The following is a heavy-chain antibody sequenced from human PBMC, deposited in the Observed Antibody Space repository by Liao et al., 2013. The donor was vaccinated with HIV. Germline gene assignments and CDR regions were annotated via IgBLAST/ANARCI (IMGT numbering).Heavy chain of an antibody. V-gene: IGHV4-4*07. J-gene: IGHJ3*02. D-gene: IGHD6-19*01. Sequence: QVHLQESGPGLVKPSETLSLTCTVSGGSISSYYWSWLRQSAGKGLEWIGRIHPTGNTNYNPSLERRVSISVDSSTNRFSLMLTSVTAADTAVYYCARETVGGWYEYAFDIWGQGTMVAVSS. CDR2: IHPTGNT. CDR1: GGSISSYY. CDR3: ARETVGGWYEYAFDI.